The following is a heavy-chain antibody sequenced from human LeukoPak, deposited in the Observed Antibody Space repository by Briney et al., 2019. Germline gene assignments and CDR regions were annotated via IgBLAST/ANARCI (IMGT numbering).Heavy chain of an antibody. D-gene: IGHD5-18*01. CDR2: IYYSKNT. Sequence: SETLSLTCTVSGGSISSSSAYWGWIRQPPGKGLEWIGSIYYSKNTYYNPSLKGRVTISADTSKNQFSLTLGSVSATDTAVYYCVSPRGFSYGYFDYWGQGTLVTVSS. CDR1: GGSISSSSAY. CDR3: VSPRGFSYGYFDY. V-gene: IGHV4-39*01. J-gene: IGHJ4*02.